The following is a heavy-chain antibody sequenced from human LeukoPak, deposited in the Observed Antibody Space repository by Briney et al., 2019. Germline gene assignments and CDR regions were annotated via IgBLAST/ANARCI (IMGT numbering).Heavy chain of an antibody. J-gene: IGHJ4*02. Sequence: ASVTVSCKASGYTFTSYGISWVRQAPGQGLEWMGWISAYNGNTNYAQKLQGRVTMTTDTSTSTAYMELRSLRSDDTAVYYCARKDPNWKPPDYWGQGTLVTVSS. D-gene: IGHD1-20*01. CDR1: GYTFTSYG. CDR3: ARKDPNWKPPDY. CDR2: ISAYNGNT. V-gene: IGHV1-18*01.